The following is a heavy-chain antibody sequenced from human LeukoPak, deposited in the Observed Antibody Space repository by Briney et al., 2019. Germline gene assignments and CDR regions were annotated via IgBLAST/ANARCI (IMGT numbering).Heavy chain of an antibody. CDR2: IYHSGST. CDR1: GGSISSGGYY. J-gene: IGHJ2*01. V-gene: IGHV4-30-2*01. Sequence: PSETLSLTCTVSGGSISSGGYYWSWIRQPPGKGLEWIGYIYHSGSTYYNPSLKSRVTISVDRSKNQFSLKLSSVTAADTAVYYCARVPDGEYVHWYFDLWGRGTLVTVSS. CDR3: ARVPDGEYVHWYFDL. D-gene: IGHD3-10*01.